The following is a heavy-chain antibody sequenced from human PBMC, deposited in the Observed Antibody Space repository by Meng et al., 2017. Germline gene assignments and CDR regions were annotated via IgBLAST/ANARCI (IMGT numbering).Heavy chain of an antibody. J-gene: IGHJ3*02. Sequence: EVQLVQSGAEGKKPVATVKTLCKVSGYTFTDYYMQWVQQAPGKGLEWMGLVEPEDGETIYAEKFQGRVTITADTSTDTAYMELSSLRSEDTAVYYCATGALVLSGAFDIWGQGTMVTVSS. V-gene: IGHV1-69-2*01. CDR1: GYTFTDYY. CDR3: ATGALVLSGAFDI. D-gene: IGHD1-26*01. CDR2: VEPEDGET.